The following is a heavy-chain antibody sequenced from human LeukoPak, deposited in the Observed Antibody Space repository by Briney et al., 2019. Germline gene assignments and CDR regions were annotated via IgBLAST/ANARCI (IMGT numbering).Heavy chain of an antibody. CDR2: ISESVAST. CDR3: ATESDYGYSSGWYGFDY. Sequence: GGSLRLSCSVSAFTFNTFDNFAMTWVRQAPGKGLEWVAAISESVASTYYAASVKGRFTISRDNAKNTLYLQMNSLRAEDTAVYYCATESDYGYSSGWYGFDYWGQGTLVTVSS. J-gene: IGHJ4*02. D-gene: IGHD6-19*01. V-gene: IGHV3-23*01. CDR1: AFTFNTFDNFA.